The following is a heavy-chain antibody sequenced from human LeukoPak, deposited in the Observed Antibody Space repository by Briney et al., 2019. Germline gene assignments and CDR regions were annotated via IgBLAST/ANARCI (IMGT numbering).Heavy chain of an antibody. D-gene: IGHD3-22*01. Sequence: GGSLRLSCAASGFTFSSYSMNWVRQAPGKGLEWVSYISSSSSTIYYADSVKGRFTTSRDNAKNSLYLQMNSLRAEDTAVYYCARDYYDSSGYYRYWGQGTLVTVSS. CDR3: ARDYYDSSGYYRY. CDR2: ISSSSSTI. CDR1: GFTFSSYS. J-gene: IGHJ4*02. V-gene: IGHV3-48*04.